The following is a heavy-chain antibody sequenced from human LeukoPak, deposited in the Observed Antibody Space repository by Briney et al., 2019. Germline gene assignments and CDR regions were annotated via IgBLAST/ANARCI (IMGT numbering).Heavy chain of an antibody. CDR1: GGSISCGDYY. V-gene: IGHV4-30-4*01. CDR3: ASPVSSSRIGFDP. Sequence: SETLSLTCTVSGGSISCGDYYWSWIRQPPGKGLKWIGYIFYSGNTYYNPSLKSRVPISVDTSKNRLSLKLSSVTAADTAVYYCASPVSSSRIGFDPRGQGTLVTVSS. D-gene: IGHD5/OR15-5a*01. J-gene: IGHJ5*02. CDR2: IFYSGNT.